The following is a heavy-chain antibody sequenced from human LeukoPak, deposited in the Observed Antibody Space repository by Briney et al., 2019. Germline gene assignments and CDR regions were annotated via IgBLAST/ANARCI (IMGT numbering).Heavy chain of an antibody. V-gene: IGHV3-30*04. Sequence: GRSLRLSCAASGFTFSSYAMHWVRQAPGKGLEWVAVISVDGRNKYYADSVKGRFTISRDNSKNTLYLQMDSLKADDTTVYYCARHKGASLFRGIIFDYWGQGTLVTVSS. CDR2: ISVDGRNK. D-gene: IGHD3-10*01. CDR1: GFTFSSYA. CDR3: ARHKGASLFRGIIFDY. J-gene: IGHJ4*02.